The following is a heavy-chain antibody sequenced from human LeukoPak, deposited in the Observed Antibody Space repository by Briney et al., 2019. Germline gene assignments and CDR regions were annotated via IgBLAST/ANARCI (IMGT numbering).Heavy chain of an antibody. V-gene: IGHV3-30*04. Sequence: GGSLRLSCAASEFTFSYYAMHWVRQAPGKGLEWVAVISFDGINKYYADSVKGRFTVSRDNSKNTLYLQMDSLRAEDTAVYYCARDYSSGWYYYWGQGTLVTVSS. J-gene: IGHJ4*02. CDR2: ISFDGINK. CDR1: EFTFSYYA. D-gene: IGHD6-19*01. CDR3: ARDYSSGWYYY.